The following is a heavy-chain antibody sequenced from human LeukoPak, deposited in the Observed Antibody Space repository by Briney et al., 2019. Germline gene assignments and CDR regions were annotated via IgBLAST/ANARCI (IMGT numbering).Heavy chain of an antibody. CDR3: AKDFTVTIGYYYYYMDV. J-gene: IGHJ6*03. V-gene: IGHV3-30*18. D-gene: IGHD4-17*01. Sequence: GGSLRLSCAASGFTFSSYGMHWVRQAPGKGLEWVAVISYDGSNKYYADSVKGRFTISRDNSKNTLHLQMNSQRAEDTAVYYCAKDFTVTIGYYYYYMDVWGKGTTVTVSS. CDR2: ISYDGSNK. CDR1: GFTFSSYG.